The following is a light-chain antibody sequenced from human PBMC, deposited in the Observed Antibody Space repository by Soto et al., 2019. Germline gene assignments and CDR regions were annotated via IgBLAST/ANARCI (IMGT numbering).Light chain of an antibody. J-gene: IGLJ3*02. V-gene: IGLV2-23*01. Sequence: QSALTQPASVSGSPGQSISISYTGTSSDVGKYKFVSWYQQHPGEAPKLMIYDAAQRPSGVSNRFSGSKSGITASLTISGLLAEDEAHYYCSSHAGSGTLVFGGGTKLTVL. CDR1: SSDVGKYKF. CDR2: DAA. CDR3: SSHAGSGTLV.